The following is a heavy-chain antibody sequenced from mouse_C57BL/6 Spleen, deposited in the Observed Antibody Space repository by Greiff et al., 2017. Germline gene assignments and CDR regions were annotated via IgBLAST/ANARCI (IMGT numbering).Heavy chain of an antibody. D-gene: IGHD2-4*01. CDR2: INRDGGGT. CDR3: ARHDDDRRGFAY. V-gene: IGHV5-2*01. J-gene: IGHJ3*01. Sequence: EVMLLQSGGGLVQPGESLKLSCESNEYEFPSHDMPWVRKTPVQRLELVAAINRDGGGTYYPHTMEGRFIMPTDNTTKTLYLQVRNLRSEDAAWYFCARHDDDRRGFAYWGQGTLVTVSA. CDR1: EYEFPSHD.